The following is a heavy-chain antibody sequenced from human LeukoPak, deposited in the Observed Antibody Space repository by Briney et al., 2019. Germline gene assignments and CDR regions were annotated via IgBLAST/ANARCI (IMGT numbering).Heavy chain of an antibody. D-gene: IGHD2-15*01. CDR1: GYTFTSYD. J-gene: IGHJ4*02. Sequence: ASVKVSCTASGYTFTSYDINWVRQATGQGLEWMGWVSPNSGNTGYAQKFQGRVTMTRDTSISTVYMELSSLRSEDTAVYYCARGVGYCSGGNCYGVGSSDYWGQGTLVTVSS. CDR3: ARGVGYCSGGNCYGVGSSDY. V-gene: IGHV1-8*01. CDR2: VSPNSGNT.